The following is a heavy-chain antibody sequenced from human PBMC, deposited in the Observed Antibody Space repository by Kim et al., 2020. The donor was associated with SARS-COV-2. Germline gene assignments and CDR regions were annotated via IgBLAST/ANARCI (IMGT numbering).Heavy chain of an antibody. CDR2: INHSGST. CDR3: ARGRVRGYYDSSGYYDY. D-gene: IGHD3-22*01. Sequence: SETLSLTCAVYGGSFSGYYWSWIRQPPGKGLEWIGEINHSGSTNYNPSLKSRVTISVDTSKNQFSLKLSSVTAADTAVYYCARGRVRGYYDSSGYYDYWGQGTLVTVSS. CDR1: GGSFSGYY. J-gene: IGHJ4*02. V-gene: IGHV4-34*01.